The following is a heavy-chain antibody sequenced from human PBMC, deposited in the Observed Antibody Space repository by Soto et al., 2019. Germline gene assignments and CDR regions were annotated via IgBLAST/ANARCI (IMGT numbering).Heavy chain of an antibody. Sequence: SETLSLTCTVSGGSISSYYWSWIRQPPGKGLEWIGYIYYSGSTNHNPSLRSRVTISVDTSKNQFSLKLSSVTAADTAVYYCARVPWEVERTGAFDIWGQGTMVTVSS. V-gene: IGHV4-59*01. CDR2: IYYSGST. D-gene: IGHD1-26*01. CDR3: ARVPWEVERTGAFDI. J-gene: IGHJ3*02. CDR1: GGSISSYY.